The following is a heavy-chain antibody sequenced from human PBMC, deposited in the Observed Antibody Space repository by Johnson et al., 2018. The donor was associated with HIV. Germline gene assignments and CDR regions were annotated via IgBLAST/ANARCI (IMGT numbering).Heavy chain of an antibody. V-gene: IGHV3-43D*03. CDR1: GFTFDDYA. CDR2: ISWDGGST. Sequence: QLVESGGGLVQPGGSLRLSCAASGFTFDDYALHWVRQAPGKGLEWVSLISWDGGSTYYADSVKGRFTISRDNSKNTVDLQMNSLRDVDTAVYYCARLRRQKGGGAFVVWGQGTLVTVSS. CDR3: ARLRRQKGGGAFVV. D-gene: IGHD4-17*01. J-gene: IGHJ3*01.